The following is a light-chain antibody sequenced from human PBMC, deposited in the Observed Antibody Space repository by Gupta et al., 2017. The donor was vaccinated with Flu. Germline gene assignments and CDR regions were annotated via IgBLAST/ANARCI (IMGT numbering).Light chain of an antibody. CDR1: QSVGTY. Sequence: EIVLTQSPATLSLSPGERATLSCRASQSVGTYLDWYKQKPGQTPRLLIYDASNRATGIPARFSGSGSGTDLTLTISSREQEDFAVYYCQKRSNWPPYTFGQGTRLEI. J-gene: IGKJ2*01. V-gene: IGKV3-11*01. CDR2: DAS. CDR3: QKRSNWPPYT.